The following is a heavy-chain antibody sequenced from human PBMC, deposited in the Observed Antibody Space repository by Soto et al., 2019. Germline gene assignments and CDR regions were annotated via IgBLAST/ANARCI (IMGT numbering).Heavy chain of an antibody. CDR2: ISSSSSYI. CDR1: GFTFSSYS. V-gene: IGHV3-21*01. CDR3: ARDLEPSYGMDV. Sequence: EVQLVESGGGLVKPGGSLRLSCAASGFTFSSYSMNWVRQAPGKGLEWVSSISSSSSYIYYADSVKGRFTISRDNAKNSLYLQMNSLRAEDTAVYYCARDLEPSYGMDVWGQGTTVTVSS. J-gene: IGHJ6*02.